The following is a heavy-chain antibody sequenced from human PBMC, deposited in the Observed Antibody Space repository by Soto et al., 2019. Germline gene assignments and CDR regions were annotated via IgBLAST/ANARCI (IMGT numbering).Heavy chain of an antibody. CDR1: GVSINNDDW. V-gene: IGHV4-4*02. CDR3: ARRPGGLKSNILSPYY. Sequence: PSETLSLTCTVSGVSINNDDWWAWVRQPPGKGLEWIGEIFYSGSYKYNPSLKTRVIIPADKSKNQFSLNLHSVTAADTAVYYCARRPGGLKSNILSPYYWGQGTLVTVSS. D-gene: IGHD3-9*01. CDR2: IFYSGSY. J-gene: IGHJ4*02.